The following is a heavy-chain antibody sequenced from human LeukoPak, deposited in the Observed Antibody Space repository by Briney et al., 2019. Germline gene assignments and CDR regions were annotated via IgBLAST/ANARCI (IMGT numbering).Heavy chain of an antibody. CDR1: GYTFTGYY. CDR3: ARDSLEGDYYDSSGAFDI. Sequence: GASVKVSCQASGYTFTGYYMHWVRQAPGQGLEWMGWINPNSGGTNYAQKFQGRVTMTRDTSISTAYMELSRQRSDDTAVYYCARDSLEGDYYDSSGAFDIWGQGTMVTVSS. V-gene: IGHV1-2*02. D-gene: IGHD3-22*01. CDR2: INPNSGGT. J-gene: IGHJ3*02.